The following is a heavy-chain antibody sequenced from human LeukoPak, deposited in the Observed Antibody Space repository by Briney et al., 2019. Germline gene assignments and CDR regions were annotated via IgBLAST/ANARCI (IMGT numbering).Heavy chain of an antibody. V-gene: IGHV4-34*01. CDR1: GGSLSGYY. J-gene: IGHJ4*02. D-gene: IGHD2-2*02. CDR2: INHSGST. CDR3: ARGTRYCSSTSCYKAKLYYFDY. Sequence: SETLSLACAVYGGSLSGYYWSWIRQPPGKGLEWIGEINHSGSTNYNPSLKSRVTISVDTSKNQFSLKLSSVTAADTAVYYCARGTRYCSSTSCYKAKLYYFDYWGQGTLVTVSS.